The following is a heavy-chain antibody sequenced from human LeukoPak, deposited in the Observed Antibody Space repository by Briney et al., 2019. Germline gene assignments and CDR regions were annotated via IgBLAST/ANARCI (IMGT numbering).Heavy chain of an antibody. J-gene: IGHJ5*02. D-gene: IGHD6-13*01. CDR3: ARGGGAAAVAYWFDP. CDR1: GYSISSGYY. V-gene: IGHV4-38-2*01. Sequence: SETLSLTCAVSGYSISSGYYWGWIRQPPGKGLEWIGSIYHSGSTYYKPSLKSRVTISVDTSKNQFSLKLSSVTAADTAVYYCARGGGAAAVAYWFDPWGQGTLVTVSS. CDR2: IYHSGST.